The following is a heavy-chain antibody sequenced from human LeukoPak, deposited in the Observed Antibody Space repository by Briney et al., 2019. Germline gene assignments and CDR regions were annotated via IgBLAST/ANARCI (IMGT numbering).Heavy chain of an antibody. D-gene: IGHD2-15*01. V-gene: IGHV1-2*02. Sequence: SVQVSCKSCGYTFTGYYMHWLRQAPAQGLEGMGWINTNSGGTNYAQKFQGRVTMTRDTYISTAYMELSRMSSDDTAVYYCERERVENYSRFDYWGQGTLVTVSS. CDR2: INTNSGGT. J-gene: IGHJ4*02. CDR1: GYTFTGYY. CDR3: ERERVENYSRFDY.